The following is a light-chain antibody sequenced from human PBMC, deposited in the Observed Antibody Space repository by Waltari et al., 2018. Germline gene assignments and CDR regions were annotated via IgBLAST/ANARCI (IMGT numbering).Light chain of an antibody. V-gene: IGKV2-29*02. CDR2: EIS. J-gene: IGKJ2*01. CDR3: MQGIYLPRT. Sequence: DTVMTQTLLSRSVTPGQTAPISCKSSQSPRHSDGKTFLYWYLQKPGQSPQLLIYEISSRFSGVPDRFSGSGSGTDFTRKISRVEADDVGVYYCMQGIYLPRTVGQGTKLEI. CDR1: QSPRHSDGKTF.